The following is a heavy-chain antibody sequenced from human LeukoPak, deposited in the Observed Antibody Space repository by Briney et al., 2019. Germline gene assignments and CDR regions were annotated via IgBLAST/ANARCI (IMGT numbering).Heavy chain of an antibody. CDR3: ASETGYSSGRAIDY. Sequence: GSLRLSCAASGFTFSSYEMNWVRQAPGKGLEWVSYISSSGSTIYYADSVKGRFTISRDNAKNSLYLQMNSLRAEDTAVYYCASETGYSSGRAIDYWGQGTLVTVSS. D-gene: IGHD6-19*01. CDR1: GFTFSSYE. V-gene: IGHV3-48*03. J-gene: IGHJ4*02. CDR2: ISSSGSTI.